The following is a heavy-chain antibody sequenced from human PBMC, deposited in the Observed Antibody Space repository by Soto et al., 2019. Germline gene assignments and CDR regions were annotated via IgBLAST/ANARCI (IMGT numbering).Heavy chain of an antibody. J-gene: IGHJ5*02. CDR3: ARGRGGHCAGGKCNRWLDP. Sequence: ASVKVSCKASGKTFTKYETIWVRQATGQGPEWMGWMNPNTGDTVYAQKFQGRVTLTRDTSISTAYMELSSLRYDDTAVYYCARGRGGHCAGGKCNRWLDPWGQGTLVTVSS. V-gene: IGHV1-8*01. CDR1: GKTFTKYE. CDR2: MNPNTGDT. D-gene: IGHD2-21*01.